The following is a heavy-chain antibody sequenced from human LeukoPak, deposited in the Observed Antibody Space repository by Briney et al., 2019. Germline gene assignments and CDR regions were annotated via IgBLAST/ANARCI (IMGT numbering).Heavy chain of an antibody. CDR1: GGTFSSYA. V-gene: IGHV1-69*04. CDR3: AREFRGGMVREVIIPGAFDI. CDR2: IIPILGIA. Sequence: SVKVSCKASGGTFSSYAISWVRQAPGQGLEWMGRIIPILGIANYAQKFQGRVTITADKSTSTAYMELSSLRSEDTAVYYCAREFRGGMVREVIIPGAFDIWGQGTMVTVSS. D-gene: IGHD3-10*01. J-gene: IGHJ3*02.